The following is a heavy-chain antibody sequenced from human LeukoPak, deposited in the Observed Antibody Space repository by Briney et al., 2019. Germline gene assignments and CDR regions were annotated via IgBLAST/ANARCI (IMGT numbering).Heavy chain of an antibody. CDR1: GFTFSSYG. CDR2: IWYDGSNK. D-gene: IGHD3-22*01. Sequence: GGSLRLSCAASGFTFSSYGMHWVRQAPGKGLEWVAVIWYDGSNKYYAGSVKGRFTISRDNSKNTLYLQMNSLRAEDTAVYYCARGYYDSSGYIPDAFDIWGQGTMVTVSS. V-gene: IGHV3-33*01. CDR3: ARGYYDSSGYIPDAFDI. J-gene: IGHJ3*02.